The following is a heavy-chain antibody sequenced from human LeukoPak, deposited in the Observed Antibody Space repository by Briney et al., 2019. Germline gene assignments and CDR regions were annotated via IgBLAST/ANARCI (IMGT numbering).Heavy chain of an antibody. D-gene: IGHD3-10*01. CDR2: IGTVGDT. V-gene: IGHV3-13*01. Sequence: GGSLRLSCAASGFTFSTYDMHWVRQATGKGLEWVSAIGTVGDTYYPGSVKGRFTISRENAKNSLYLQMNSLGAGDTAVYYCAREARGSDYTYFDYWGQGTLVTVSS. CDR1: GFTFSTYD. J-gene: IGHJ4*02. CDR3: AREARGSDYTYFDY.